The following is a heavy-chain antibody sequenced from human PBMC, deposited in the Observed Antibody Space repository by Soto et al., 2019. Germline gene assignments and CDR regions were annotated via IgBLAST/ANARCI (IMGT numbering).Heavy chain of an antibody. J-gene: IGHJ4*02. CDR2: IWYDGSNQ. CDR1: GFTFRIYG. V-gene: IGHV3-33*08. Sequence: GGSLRLSCAVSGFTFRIYGMHWVRQAQGKGLEWVAIIWYDGSNQYYADSVRGRFTISRDNSKNTLYLEMNSLRVEDTAIYYCARGNSGYDSCNDYWGQGTPVTVSS. CDR3: ARGNSGYDSCNDY. D-gene: IGHD5-12*01.